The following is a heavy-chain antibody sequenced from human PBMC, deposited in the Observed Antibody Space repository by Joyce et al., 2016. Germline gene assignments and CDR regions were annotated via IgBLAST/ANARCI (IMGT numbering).Heavy chain of an antibody. V-gene: IGHV3-21*04. J-gene: IGHJ3*01. CDR3: ARESHVPGSDDALDF. CDR2: ISSRDTDK. Sequence: EAQLAESGGGLVKPGGSLRLSCAASGFTFSSYTMNWVRQAPGKGLEWVSSISSRDTDKFYADSVEGRFTISRDNATNSLYLQMNSLGAEDTAIYYCARESHVPGSDDALDFWGRGTLVTVSS. CDR1: GFTFSSYT.